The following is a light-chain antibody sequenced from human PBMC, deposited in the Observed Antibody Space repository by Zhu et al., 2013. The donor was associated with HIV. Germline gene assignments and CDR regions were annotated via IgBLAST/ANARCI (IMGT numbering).Light chain of an antibody. CDR3: QSYDKRLRGWI. CDR2: SND. V-gene: IGLV1-44*01. J-gene: IGLJ2*01. CDR1: TSNIGSNP. Sequence: QSVLTQAPSASGTPGQRVTMSCSGSTSNIGSNPVNWYQQFPGTAPKLLIYSNDQRPSGVPDRFSGSKSGTSASLAISGLQSEDEADYYCQSYDKRLRGWIFGGGTRLTVL.